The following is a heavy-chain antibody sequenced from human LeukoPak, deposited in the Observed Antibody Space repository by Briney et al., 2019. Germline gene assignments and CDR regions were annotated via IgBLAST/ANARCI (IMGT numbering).Heavy chain of an antibody. CDR3: ARHSRGVKSGWYLNSDYFDY. Sequence: SETLSLTCTVSGGSISSSSSYWGWIRQPPGKGLEGIGSIYYSGSTYYNPSLKSRVTISVDTSKNQFSLKLSSVTAADTAVYYCARHSRGVKSGWYLNSDYFDYWGQGTLVTVSS. CDR1: GGSISSSSSY. V-gene: IGHV4-39*01. J-gene: IGHJ4*02. D-gene: IGHD6-19*01. CDR2: IYYSGST.